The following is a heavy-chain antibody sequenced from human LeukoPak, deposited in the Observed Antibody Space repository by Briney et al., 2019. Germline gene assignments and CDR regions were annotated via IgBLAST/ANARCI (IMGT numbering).Heavy chain of an antibody. J-gene: IGHJ3*02. CDR3: ARDGPWIQLSSPRAFDI. V-gene: IGHV3-48*01. CDR1: EFTFSSYS. D-gene: IGHD5-18*01. CDR2: ISSSSTI. Sequence: GGSLRLSCAASEFTFSSYSMNWVRQAPGKGLEWVSFISSSSTIYYADSVKGRFTISRDNAKNSLSLQMNSLRAEDTAVYYCARDGPWIQLSSPRAFDIWGQGTMVTVSS.